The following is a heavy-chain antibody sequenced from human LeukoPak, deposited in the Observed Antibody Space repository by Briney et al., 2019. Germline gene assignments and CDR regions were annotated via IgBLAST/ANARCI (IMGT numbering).Heavy chain of an antibody. J-gene: IGHJ3*02. CDR3: AADRGAVDGSYRGDAFDI. CDR1: GFTFTSSA. Sequence: SVKVTCKASGFTFTSSAVQWVRQARGQRLEWIGWIVVGSGNTNYAQKFQERVTITRDMSTSTAYMELSSLRSEDTAVYYCAADRGAVDGSYRGDAFDIWGQGTMVTVSS. D-gene: IGHD1-26*01. V-gene: IGHV1-58*01. CDR2: IVVGSGNT.